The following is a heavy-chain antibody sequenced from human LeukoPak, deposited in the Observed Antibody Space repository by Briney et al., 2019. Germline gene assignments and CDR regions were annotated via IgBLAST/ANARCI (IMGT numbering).Heavy chain of an antibody. V-gene: IGHV6-1*01. CDR3: ARMWWVRGEYYFDY. CDR1: GDSVSSNSVT. D-gene: IGHD2-21*01. CDR2: TYYRSTWYN. J-gene: IGHJ4*02. Sequence: SQTLSLTCAISGDSVSSNSVTWNWIRQSPSRGLEWLGRTYYRSTWYNDYAVSVRGRITVNPDTSKNQFSLHLNSVTPEDTAVYYCARMWWVRGEYYFDYWGQGTLVTVSS.